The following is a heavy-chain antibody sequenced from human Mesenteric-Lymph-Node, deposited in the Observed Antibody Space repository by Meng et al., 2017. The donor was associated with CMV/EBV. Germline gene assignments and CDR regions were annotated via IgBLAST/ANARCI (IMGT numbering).Heavy chain of an antibody. V-gene: IGHV3-66*02. D-gene: IGHD2-2*01. J-gene: IGHJ6*02. Sequence: GESLKISCEASGFAMNTNYMSWVRQAPGKGLEWVSLIYADGSTYYADPVKGRFTISRDSSKNTLQLHMSRLGPEDTAVYYCARDRPRYVDGRQGYHYFYALDVWGQGTTVTVSS. CDR3: ARDRPRYVDGRQGYHYFYALDV. CDR1: GFAMNTNY. CDR2: IYADGST.